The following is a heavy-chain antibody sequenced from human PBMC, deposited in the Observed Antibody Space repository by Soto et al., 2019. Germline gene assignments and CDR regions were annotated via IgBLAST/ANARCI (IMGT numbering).Heavy chain of an antibody. CDR2: IWYDGSIK. Sequence: ESGGGVVQPGRSLRLSCAASGFTFNTYGMHWARQAPGRGLEWVAVIWYDGSIKYYADSVKGRFTISRDNSKNTLYLQMNSLRAEDTAVYYCARIDCTGGSCRPYAYYDMDVWGQGTTVTVSS. J-gene: IGHJ6*02. V-gene: IGHV3-33*01. CDR1: GFTFNTYG. CDR3: ARIDCTGGSCRPYAYYDMDV. D-gene: IGHD2-15*01.